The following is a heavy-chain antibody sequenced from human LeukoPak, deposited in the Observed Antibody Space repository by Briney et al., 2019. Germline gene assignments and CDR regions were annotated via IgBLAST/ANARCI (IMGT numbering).Heavy chain of an antibody. D-gene: IGHD6-19*01. V-gene: IGHV1-58*02. J-gene: IGHJ6*03. Sequence: EASVKVSCKASGFTFTSSAMQWVRQARGQRLEWIGWIVVGSGNTNNAQKFQERVTITRDMSTSTAYMELSSLRSEDTAVYYCAAVSSIAVELGYYYYMDVWGKGTTVTVSS. CDR2: IVVGSGNT. CDR3: AAVSSIAVELGYYYYMDV. CDR1: GFTFTSSA.